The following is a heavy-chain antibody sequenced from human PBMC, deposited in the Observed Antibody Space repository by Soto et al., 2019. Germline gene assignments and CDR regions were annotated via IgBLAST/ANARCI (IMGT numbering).Heavy chain of an antibody. V-gene: IGHV3-74*01. Sequence: PGGSLRLSCAASGFTFSSYWMHWVRQAPGKGLVWVSRINSDGSSTSYADSVKGRFTISRDNAKNTRYLQMNSLRAEDTAVYYCARGYSSSWYNWFDHWGQGTLVTVSS. CDR2: INSDGSST. CDR3: ARGYSSSWYNWFDH. CDR1: GFTFSSYW. D-gene: IGHD6-13*01. J-gene: IGHJ5*02.